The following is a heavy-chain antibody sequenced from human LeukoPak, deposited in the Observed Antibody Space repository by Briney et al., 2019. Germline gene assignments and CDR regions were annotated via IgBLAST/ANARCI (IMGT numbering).Heavy chain of an antibody. CDR3: ASTSKYIGSGRDDSFDI. CDR1: GGSISSYY. V-gene: IGHV4-59*08. J-gene: IGHJ3*02. CDR2: IYYSGST. D-gene: IGHD3-10*01. Sequence: PSETLSLTCTVSGGSISSYYWSWIRQPPGKGLEWIGCIYYSGSTDYNPSLKSRVTISVDTSKNQSSLKLSSVTAADTAVYYCASTSKYIGSGRDDSFDIWGQGTMATVSS.